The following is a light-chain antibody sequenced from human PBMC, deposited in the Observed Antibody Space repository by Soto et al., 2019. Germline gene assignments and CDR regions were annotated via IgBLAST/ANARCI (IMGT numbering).Light chain of an antibody. Sequence: QSVLTQPPSASGSPGQSVTISCTGTSSDIGGYHYVSWYQQHPGKAPKLMIYEVSKRPSGVPDRFSGSKSGNTASLTVSGLQAEDEADYYCSSYAGSNIFVFGTGTKLTVL. CDR1: SSDIGGYHY. V-gene: IGLV2-8*01. CDR3: SSYAGSNIFV. CDR2: EVS. J-gene: IGLJ1*01.